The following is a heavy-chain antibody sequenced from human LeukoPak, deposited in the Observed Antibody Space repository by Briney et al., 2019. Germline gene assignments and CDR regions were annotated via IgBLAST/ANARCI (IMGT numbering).Heavy chain of an antibody. CDR1: GGSISSGDYY. J-gene: IGHJ4*02. D-gene: IGHD5-24*01. V-gene: IGHV4-30-4*01. CDR2: ISYSGST. Sequence: SETLSLTCAVSGGSISSGDYYWSWIRRPPGKGLEWIGYISYSGSTYYNPSLKSRVAISIDTSKSQFSLKLSSVTAADTAVYYCGRSDGYNFNFWGQGTLVTVSS. CDR3: GRSDGYNFNF.